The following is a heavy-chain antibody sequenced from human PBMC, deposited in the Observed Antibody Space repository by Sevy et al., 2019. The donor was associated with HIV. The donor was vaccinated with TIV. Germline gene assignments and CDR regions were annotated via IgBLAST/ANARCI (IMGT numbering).Heavy chain of an antibody. V-gene: IGHV4-31*03. CDR3: ARGRVVLRPSYFDY. D-gene: IGHD2-15*01. J-gene: IGHJ4*02. Sequence: SETLSLTCTVSGGSISSGGYYWSWIRQHPGKGLEWIGYIYYSGSTYYNPSLKSRVTISVDTSKNQFSLKLSSVTAADTAVYYCARGRVVLRPSYFDYWGQGTLVTVSS. CDR2: IYYSGST. CDR1: GGSISSGGYY.